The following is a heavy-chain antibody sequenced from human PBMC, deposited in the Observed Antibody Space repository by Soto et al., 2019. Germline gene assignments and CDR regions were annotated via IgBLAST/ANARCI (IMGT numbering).Heavy chain of an antibody. CDR3: TTGVGRGYYYYMDV. CDR2: IKSKTDGGTT. D-gene: IGHD2-15*01. V-gene: IGHV3-15*01. Sequence: GGSLRLSCAASGFTFSNAWMSWVRQAPGKGLEWVGRIKSKTDGGTTDYAAPVKGRFTISRDDSKNTLYLQMNSLKTEDTAVYYCTTGVGRGYYYYMDVWGKGTTVTVSS. J-gene: IGHJ6*03. CDR1: GFTFSNAW.